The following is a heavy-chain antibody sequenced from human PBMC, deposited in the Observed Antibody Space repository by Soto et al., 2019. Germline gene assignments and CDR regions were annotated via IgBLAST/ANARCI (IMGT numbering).Heavy chain of an antibody. CDR2: ISTYTGNT. Sequence: VASVKVSCKASGYTFDSYGLNWVRQAPGQGPEWMGWISTYTGNTDYPQRFQGRLTMTTDTSTSTAFLDLRSLTSDDTAVYYCVRDASVESGSFGGYWGQGTQVTVSS. CDR1: GYTFDSYG. D-gene: IGHD3-10*01. V-gene: IGHV1-18*01. CDR3: VRDASVESGSFGGY. J-gene: IGHJ4*02.